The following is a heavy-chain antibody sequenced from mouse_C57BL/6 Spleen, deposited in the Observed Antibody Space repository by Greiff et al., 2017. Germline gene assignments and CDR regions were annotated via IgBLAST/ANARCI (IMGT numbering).Heavy chain of an antibody. J-gene: IGHJ2*01. CDR2: IDPSDSYT. CDR1: GYTFTSYW. V-gene: IGHV1-50*01. D-gene: IGHD1-1*01. Sequence: VQLQQPGAELVKPGASVKLSCKASGYTFTSYWMQWVKQRPGQGLEWIGEIDPSDSYTNYNQKFKGKATLTVDTSSSTAYMQLSSLTSEDSAVXDCARTGSSYDYFDYWGQGTTLTVSS. CDR3: ARTGSSYDYFDY.